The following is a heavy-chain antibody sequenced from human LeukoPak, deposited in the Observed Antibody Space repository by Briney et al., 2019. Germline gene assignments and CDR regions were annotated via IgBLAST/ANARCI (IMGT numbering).Heavy chain of an antibody. CDR2: IFSSGST. D-gene: IGHD2-15*01. CDR1: GGSISGGSYY. Sequence: PSETLSLTCIVSGGSISGGSYYWGWIRQPPGKGLEWIGSIFSSGSTYYNPSLKSRVTMSVDTSKNQFSLRLTSVTAADTAVYYCARSGATLFAVLDYWGQGTLVTVSP. J-gene: IGHJ4*02. CDR3: ARSGATLFAVLDY. V-gene: IGHV4-39*01.